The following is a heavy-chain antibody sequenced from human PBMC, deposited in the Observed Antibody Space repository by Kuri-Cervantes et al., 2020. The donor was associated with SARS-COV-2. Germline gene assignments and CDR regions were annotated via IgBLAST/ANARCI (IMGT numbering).Heavy chain of an antibody. D-gene: IGHD1-26*01. CDR3: ARDTGIVGAVPADY. J-gene: IGHJ4*02. V-gene: IGHV3-30*02. CDR2: IRYDGSNK. CDR1: GFTFSSYG. Sequence: GESLKISCAASGFTFSSYGMHWVRQAPGKGLEWVAFIRYDGSNKYYADSVKGRFTISRDNAKNTLYLQMNSLRAEDTAVYYCARDTGIVGAVPADYWGQGTLVTVSS.